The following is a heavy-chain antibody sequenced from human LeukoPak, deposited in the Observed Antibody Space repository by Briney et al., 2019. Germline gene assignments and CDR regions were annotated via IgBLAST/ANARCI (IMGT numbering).Heavy chain of an antibody. CDR2: ISTSTTNI. V-gene: IGHV3-48*01. Sequence: GGSLRLSCEASGFTLSSYSMNWVRQAPGKGLEWISYISTSTTNIYYANSVKGRFTISRDNAKKSLYLQMNSLRVEDTGVYYCASWGEGALDNWGQGTLVTVSS. D-gene: IGHD1-26*01. J-gene: IGHJ4*02. CDR3: ASWGEGALDN. CDR1: GFTLSSYS.